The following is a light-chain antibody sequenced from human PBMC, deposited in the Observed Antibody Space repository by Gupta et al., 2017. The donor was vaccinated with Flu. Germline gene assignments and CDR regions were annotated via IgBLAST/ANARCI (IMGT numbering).Light chain of an antibody. J-gene: IGLJ1*01. Sequence: QSAPTQPRSVSGSPGQSVTISCIGTSNDVGGYNRVSWYEQRPGKAPKLILYDVTERPSGVPDRFSGSKSGNTASLTISGLQADDEADYYCSSHAGRVTGVFGTGTTVTVL. CDR3: SSHAGRVTGV. V-gene: IGLV2-11*01. CDR1: SNDVGGYNR. CDR2: DVT.